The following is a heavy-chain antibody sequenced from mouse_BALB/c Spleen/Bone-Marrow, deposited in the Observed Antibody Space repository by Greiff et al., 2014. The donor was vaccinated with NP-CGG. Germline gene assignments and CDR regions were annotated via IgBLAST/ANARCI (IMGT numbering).Heavy chain of an antibody. D-gene: IGHD1-1*01. CDR2: INPYNGGT. V-gene: IGHV1-18*01. J-gene: IGHJ2*01. Sequence: EVKLVESGPELVKPGASMKISCKASGYSFTGYTMNWVKQSHGKNLEWFGLINPYNGGTSYNQKFKGKATLTVDKSSSTAYMELLSLTSEDSAVYYCARGGVDYFDYWGQGTTLTVSS. CDR3: ARGGVDYFDY. CDR1: GYSFTGYT.